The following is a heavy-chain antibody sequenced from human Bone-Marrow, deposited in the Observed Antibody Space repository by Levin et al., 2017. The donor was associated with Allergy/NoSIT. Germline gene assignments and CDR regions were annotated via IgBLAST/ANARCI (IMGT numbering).Heavy chain of an antibody. CDR2: IGSSGSPI. D-gene: IGHD1-26*01. J-gene: IGHJ6*02. CDR3: ARLDQLLTYDDMDL. Sequence: MTGGSLRLSCAASGFTFSDYYMSWIRQAPGKGLEWVSYIGSSGSPIYYADSVKGRFTISRDNAKNSLFLQMNSLRAEDTALYYCARLDQLLTYDDMDLWGQGTTVTVSS. V-gene: IGHV3-11*01. CDR1: GFTFSDYY.